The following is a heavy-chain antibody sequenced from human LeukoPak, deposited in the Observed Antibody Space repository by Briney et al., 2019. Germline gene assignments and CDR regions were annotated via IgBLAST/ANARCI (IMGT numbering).Heavy chain of an antibody. CDR2: INPSGGST. D-gene: IGHD3-10*01. CDR3: ARITSPFGESNCPVG. Sequence: ASVKVFCKASGYTFTSYYMHWVRQAPGQGLEWMGIINPSGGSTSDTQKFQGRVTMTRDTSTSTVYMELSSLRSEDTAVYYCARITSPFGESNCPVGWGQGTLWTVSS. CDR1: GYTFTSYY. V-gene: IGHV1-46*01. J-gene: IGHJ4*02.